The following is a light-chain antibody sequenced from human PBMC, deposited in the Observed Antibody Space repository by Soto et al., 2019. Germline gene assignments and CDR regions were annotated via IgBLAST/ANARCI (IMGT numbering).Light chain of an antibody. Sequence: DIQMTQSPSTLSASVGDRVTITCRASQSISRWFAWYQRKPGQAPKVLIYDASSLESGVPSRFSVSASGTEFTLTISSLQPDEFATYYCQQYNTYSTFGQGTKVDIK. CDR2: DAS. CDR1: QSISRW. V-gene: IGKV1-5*01. J-gene: IGKJ1*01. CDR3: QQYNTYST.